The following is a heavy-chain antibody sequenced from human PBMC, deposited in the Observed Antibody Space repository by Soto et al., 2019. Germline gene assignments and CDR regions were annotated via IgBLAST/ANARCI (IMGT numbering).Heavy chain of an antibody. CDR2: IYYSGST. J-gene: IGHJ6*02. Sequence: QVQLQESGPGLVKPSQTLSLTCTVSGGSISSGGYYWSWIRQHPGKGLEWIGYIYYSGSTYYNPSLKSRVTISVDTSKNQFSLKLSSVTAADTAVYYCARGEAPSELRPYGMDVWGQGTTVTVSS. D-gene: IGHD3-3*01. V-gene: IGHV4-31*03. CDR3: ARGEAPSELRPYGMDV. CDR1: GGSISSGGYY.